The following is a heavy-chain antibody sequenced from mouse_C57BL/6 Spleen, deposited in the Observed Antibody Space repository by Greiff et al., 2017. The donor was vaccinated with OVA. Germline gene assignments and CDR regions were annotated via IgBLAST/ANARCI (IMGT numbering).Heavy chain of an antibody. V-gene: IGHV1-18*01. Sequence: VHVKQSGPELVKPGASVKIPCKASGYTFTDYNMDWVKQSHGKSLEWIGDINPNNGGTIYNQKFKGKATLTVDKSSSTAYMELRSLTSEDTAVYYCARGDYYYGSSSFDVWGTGTTVTVSS. CDR3: ARGDYYYGSSSFDV. J-gene: IGHJ1*03. CDR1: GYTFTDYN. D-gene: IGHD1-1*01. CDR2: INPNNGGT.